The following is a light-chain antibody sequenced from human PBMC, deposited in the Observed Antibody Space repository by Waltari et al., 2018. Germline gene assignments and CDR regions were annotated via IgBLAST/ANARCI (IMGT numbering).Light chain of an antibody. J-gene: IGKJ3*01. V-gene: IGKV3-11*01. CDR2: EAS. CDR1: QRVSHY. CDR3: QQRSNWLFT. Sequence: EIVLTQSPATLSLSPGERATLSCRASQRVSHYLAWFQPKPGQAPRLLIYEASRRATGIPTRFSGSGSATDFTLTISSLEPEDFAVYYCQQRSNWLFTFGPGTKVEIK.